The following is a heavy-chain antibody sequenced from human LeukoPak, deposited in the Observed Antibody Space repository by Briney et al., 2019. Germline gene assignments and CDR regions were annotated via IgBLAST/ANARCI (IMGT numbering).Heavy chain of an antibody. J-gene: IGHJ6*03. Sequence: GGSLRLSCIASGFTPSTSWMSWVRQAPGKGLEWVANINQDSSEKLYVDSVKGRFTISRDNAKNSLYLQMNSLRAEDTALYYCARNPDYYGSGSSFRLYYMDVWGKGTTVTVSS. D-gene: IGHD3-10*01. V-gene: IGHV3-7*03. CDR1: GFTPSTSW. CDR2: INQDSSEK. CDR3: ARNPDYYGSGSSFRLYYMDV.